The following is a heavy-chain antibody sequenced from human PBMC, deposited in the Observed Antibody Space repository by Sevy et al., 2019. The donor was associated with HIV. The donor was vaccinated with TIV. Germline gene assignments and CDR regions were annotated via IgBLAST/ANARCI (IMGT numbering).Heavy chain of an antibody. CDR3: VRRGTAGSYDY. CDR1: GFTFSSYV. CDR2: ISSTGGNT. D-gene: IGHD1-26*01. V-gene: IGHV3-64*02. Sequence: VGSLRLSCAASGFTFSSYVMHWARQAPGKGLESVSAISSTGGNTYYIDSVKGRFTISRDNSKNTLYLQMDSLRVEDMAVYYCVRRGTAGSYDYWGQGALVTVSS. J-gene: IGHJ4*02.